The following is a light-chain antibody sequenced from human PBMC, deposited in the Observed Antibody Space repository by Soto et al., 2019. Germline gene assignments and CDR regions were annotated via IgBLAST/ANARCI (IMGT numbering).Light chain of an antibody. Sequence: QSVLTQPASVSGSPGQSVTISCTGTSSDIGGYRYVSWYQQRPGKAPQLMIHDVTNRPSGVSDRFSGSKSGNTASLTISGLQAEDEADYYCTSYTSDSSVIFGGGTKLTVL. CDR2: DVT. CDR1: SSDIGGYRY. J-gene: IGLJ2*01. CDR3: TSYTSDSSVI. V-gene: IGLV2-14*03.